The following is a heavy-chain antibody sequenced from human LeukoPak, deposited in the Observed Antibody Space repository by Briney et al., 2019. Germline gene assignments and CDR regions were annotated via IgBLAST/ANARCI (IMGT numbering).Heavy chain of an antibody. CDR3: ARDRGSVVGNCYYYYMDV. D-gene: IGHD3-10*01. J-gene: IGHJ6*03. Sequence: PGGSLRLSCAASGFTVSSNYMSWVRQAPGKGLEWVSVIYSGGSTYYADSVKGRFTISRDNSKNTLYLQMNSLRAEDTAVYYCARDRGSVVGNCYYYYMDVWGKGTTVTISS. CDR1: GFTVSSNY. V-gene: IGHV3-53*01. CDR2: IYSGGST.